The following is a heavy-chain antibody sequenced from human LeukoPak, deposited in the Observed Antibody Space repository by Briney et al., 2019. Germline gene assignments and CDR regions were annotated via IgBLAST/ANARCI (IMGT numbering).Heavy chain of an antibody. J-gene: IGHJ4*02. V-gene: IGHV5-10-1*01. CDR1: GYSFTSYW. Sequence: GESLKISCKGSGYSFTSYWISWVRQMPGKGLEWMGRIDPSDSYTNYSPSFQGHVTISADKSISTAYLQWSSLKASDTAMYYCARHGKGSGWSNDLDYWGQGTLVTVSS. CDR3: ARHGKGSGWSNDLDY. D-gene: IGHD6-19*01. CDR2: IDPSDSYT.